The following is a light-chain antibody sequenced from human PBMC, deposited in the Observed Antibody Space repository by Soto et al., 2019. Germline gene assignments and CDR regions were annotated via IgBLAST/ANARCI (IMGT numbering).Light chain of an antibody. CDR3: QQTNSFPLS. V-gene: IGKV1D-12*01. CDR2: AAS. J-gene: IGKJ4*01. Sequence: DIQMTQSPSSVSAYVGDRVTITCRASQGISSWLDWYQQKPGKAPRLLIYAASTSQSGVPSRFSGSGSGTDFTLTISSLQAEDSATYYCQQTNSFPLSFGGGTKVEIK. CDR1: QGISSW.